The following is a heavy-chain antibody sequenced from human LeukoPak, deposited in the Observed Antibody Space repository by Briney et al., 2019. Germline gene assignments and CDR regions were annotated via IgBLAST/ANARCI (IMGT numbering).Heavy chain of an antibody. D-gene: IGHD3-22*01. CDR3: AKDAYYYDSSGYYYY. V-gene: IGHV3-23*01. CDR2: ISGSGGST. J-gene: IGHJ4*02. Sequence: GGSLRLSCAASGFTFSSYAMSWVRQAPGKGLEWASAISGSGGSTYYADSVKGRFTISRDNSKNTLYLQMNSLRAEDTAVYYCAKDAYYYDSSGYYYYWGQGTLVTVSS. CDR1: GFTFSSYA.